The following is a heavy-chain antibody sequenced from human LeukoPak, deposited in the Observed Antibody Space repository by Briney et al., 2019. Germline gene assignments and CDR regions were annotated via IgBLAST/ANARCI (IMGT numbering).Heavy chain of an antibody. Sequence: PSETLSLTCAVYGGSLSGYYWSWIRQPPGKGLEWVGEINHSGSTNYNPSLKSRVTISGDTSKNQFSLKLRSVTAADTAVYYCARGHEQQLVVPRYYYYMDVWGKGTTVTVSS. CDR3: ARGHEQQLVVPRYYYYMDV. CDR1: GGSLSGYY. CDR2: INHSGST. D-gene: IGHD6-13*01. V-gene: IGHV4-34*01. J-gene: IGHJ6*03.